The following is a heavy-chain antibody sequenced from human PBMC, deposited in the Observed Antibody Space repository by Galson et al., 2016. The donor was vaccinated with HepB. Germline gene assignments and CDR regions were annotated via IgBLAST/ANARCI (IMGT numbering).Heavy chain of an antibody. CDR2: ICQGGFT. CDR3: VREPSGWMGFDY. V-gene: IGHV4-4*02. J-gene: IGHJ4*02. Sequence: ETLSLTCAVSGGSITTDNCWSWVRQPPGKGLEWIGEICQGGFTNYKSSLKSRVTISLDTSKNQFSLTLNSVTAADTAVYYCVREPSGWMGFDYWGRGVLVTVSS. D-gene: IGHD2-2*03. CDR1: GGSITTDNC.